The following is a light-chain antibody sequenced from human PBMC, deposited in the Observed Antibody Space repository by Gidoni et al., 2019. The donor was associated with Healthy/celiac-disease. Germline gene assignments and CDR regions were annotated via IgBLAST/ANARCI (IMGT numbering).Light chain of an antibody. V-gene: IGKV1-39*01. Sequence: DSQMTKSPSSLSASVGDRVTITCRASQSISSYLNWYQQKPGKAPKLLIYAASSLQSGVPSRFSGSGSGTDFTLTISSLQPEDFATYYCQQSYSTPRTFGQGTKVDI. CDR2: AAS. CDR3: QQSYSTPRT. CDR1: QSISSY. J-gene: IGKJ1*01.